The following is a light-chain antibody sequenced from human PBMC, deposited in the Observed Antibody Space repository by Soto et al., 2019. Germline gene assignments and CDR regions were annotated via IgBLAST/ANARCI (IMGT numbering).Light chain of an antibody. Sequence: QSALTQPASVSGSPGQSITISCTGTSSDVGGYNYVSWYQQHPGKAPKVMIYEVTNRPSGVSNRFSGSKSGNTASLTISGLQAEDEADYYGSSYTSSTTRVFGGGTKLTVL. CDR2: EVT. CDR1: SSDVGGYNY. J-gene: IGLJ3*02. CDR3: SSYTSSTTRV. V-gene: IGLV2-14*01.